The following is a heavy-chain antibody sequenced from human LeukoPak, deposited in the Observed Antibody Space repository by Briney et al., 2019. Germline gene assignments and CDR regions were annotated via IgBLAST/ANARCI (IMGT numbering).Heavy chain of an antibody. V-gene: IGHV4-59*01. Sequence: SETLSLTCTVSGGSISSYYWSWIRQPPGKGLEWIWYIYYSGSTNYNPSLKSQVTISVDTSKNQFSLKLSSVTAADTAVYYCARDYYYGSGSFAFDIWGQGTMVTVSS. CDR1: GGSISSYY. CDR3: ARDYYYGSGSFAFDI. D-gene: IGHD3-10*01. J-gene: IGHJ3*02. CDR2: IYYSGST.